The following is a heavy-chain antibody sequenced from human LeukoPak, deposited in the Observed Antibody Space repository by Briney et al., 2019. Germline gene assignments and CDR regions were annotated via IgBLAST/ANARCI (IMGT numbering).Heavy chain of an antibody. D-gene: IGHD6-19*01. V-gene: IGHV3-30*02. CDR1: GFTFSSYG. CDR3: AKDREWLARSGYFDY. J-gene: IGHJ4*02. CDR2: IRYDGSNK. Sequence: PGGSLRLSCAASGFTFSSYGMHWVRQAPGKGLEWVAFIRYDGSNKYYADSVKGRFTISRDNSKTTLYLQMNSLRAEDTAVYYCAKDREWLARSGYFDYWGQGTLVTVSS.